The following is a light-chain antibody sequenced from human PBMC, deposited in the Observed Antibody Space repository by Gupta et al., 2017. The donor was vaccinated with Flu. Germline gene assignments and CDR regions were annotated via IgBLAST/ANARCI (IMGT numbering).Light chain of an antibody. J-gene: IGLJ2*01. CDR2: EVS. CDR1: SSDIGHYNY. V-gene: IGLV2-14*01. Sequence: QSALTQPASVSGSPGQSITISCTGTSSDIGHYNYVSWHQQHPGKAPKLLIYEVSNRPSGVSSRFSGSKSGNSASLTISGLQPEDEADYYCSSYTSTNSWVFGGGTKVTVL. CDR3: SSYTSTNSWV.